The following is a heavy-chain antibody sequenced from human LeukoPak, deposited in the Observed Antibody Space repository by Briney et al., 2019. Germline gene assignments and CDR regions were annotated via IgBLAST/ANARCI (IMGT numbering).Heavy chain of an antibody. Sequence: SQTLSLTCTVSGGSISSGSYYWSWIRQPAGKGLEWIGYIYYSGSTNYNPSLKSRVTISVDTSKNQFSLKLSSVTAADTAVYYCARDRGPGIIDYWGQGTLVTVSS. V-gene: IGHV4-61*10. D-gene: IGHD3/OR15-3a*01. J-gene: IGHJ4*02. CDR1: GGSISSGSYY. CDR2: IYYSGST. CDR3: ARDRGPGIIDY.